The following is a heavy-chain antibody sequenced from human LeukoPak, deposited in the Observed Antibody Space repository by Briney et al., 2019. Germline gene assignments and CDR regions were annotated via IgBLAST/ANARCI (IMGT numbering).Heavy chain of an antibody. J-gene: IGHJ4*02. D-gene: IGHD3-16*02. Sequence: PSETLSLTCTVSGGSISSSSYYWGWIRQPPGKGLEWIGSIYYSGSTYYNPSLKSRVTISVDTSKNQFSLKLSSVTAADTAVYYCARGPSYDYIWGSCRQNYFDYWGQGTLVTVSS. CDR2: IYYSGST. V-gene: IGHV4-39*01. CDR3: ARGPSYDYIWGSCRQNYFDY. CDR1: GGSISSSSYY.